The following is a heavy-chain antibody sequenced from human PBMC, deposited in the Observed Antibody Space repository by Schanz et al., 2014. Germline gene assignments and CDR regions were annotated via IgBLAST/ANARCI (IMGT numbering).Heavy chain of an antibody. CDR1: GFTFSSYG. V-gene: IGHV3-30*02. J-gene: IGHJ3*02. CDR2: IRYDGINN. Sequence: QVQLVESGGGVVQPGGSLRLSCAASGFTFSSYGMHWVRQAPGKGLEWVAFIRYDGINNYYADSVKGRFTISRDNSKNTLYLQMNSLRAEDTAVYYCARDRWDWNNAFDIWGQGTMVTVSS. CDR3: ARDRWDWNNAFDI. D-gene: IGHD1-1*01.